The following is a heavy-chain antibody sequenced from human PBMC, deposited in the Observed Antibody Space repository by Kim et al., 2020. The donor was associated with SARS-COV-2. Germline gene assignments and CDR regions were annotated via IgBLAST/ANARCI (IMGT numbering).Heavy chain of an antibody. J-gene: IGHJ5*02. CDR2: ISWNSGSI. V-gene: IGHV3-9*01. CDR1: GFTFGDYA. CDR3: ATAVTARRGRDWFDP. Sequence: GGSLRLSCAASGFTFGDYAMHWVRQAPGKGLEWVSCISWNSGSIGYADSVKGRFTISRDNAKNSLYLQMNSLRAEDTALYYCATAVTARRGRDWFDPWGEGTMGTVSS. D-gene: IGHD6-6*01.